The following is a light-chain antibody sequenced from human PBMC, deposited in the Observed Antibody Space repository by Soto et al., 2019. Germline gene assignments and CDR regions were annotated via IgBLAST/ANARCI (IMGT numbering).Light chain of an antibody. V-gene: IGLV4-69*01. CDR1: SGHSSYA. J-gene: IGLJ2*01. Sequence: QLVLTQSPSASASLGASVKLTCTLSSGHSSYAIAWHQQQTEKGPRYLMKLNSDGSHSKGDGIPDRFSGSSSGAERYLTISSLQSEDEADDYCQTWGTGIHVVFGGGTKLTVL. CDR2: LNSDGSH. CDR3: QTWGTGIHVV.